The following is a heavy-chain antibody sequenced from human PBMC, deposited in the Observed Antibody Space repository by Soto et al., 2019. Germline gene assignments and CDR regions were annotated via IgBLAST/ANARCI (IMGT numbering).Heavy chain of an antibody. CDR1: GGSISSGGYY. Sequence: QVQLQESGPGLVKPSQTLSLTCTVSGGSISSGGYYWSWIRQHPGKGLEWIGYIYYSGSTYCNPSLKSRVTISVDTSKNQLSLKLSSVTAADTAVYHCARGIYRYSSGYYFDYWGQGTLVTVSS. D-gene: IGHD5-18*01. CDR3: ARGIYRYSSGYYFDY. CDR2: IYYSGST. J-gene: IGHJ4*02. V-gene: IGHV4-31*03.